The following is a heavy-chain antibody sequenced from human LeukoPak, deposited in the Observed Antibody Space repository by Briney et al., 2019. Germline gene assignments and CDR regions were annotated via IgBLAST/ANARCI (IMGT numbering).Heavy chain of an antibody. V-gene: IGHV3-20*04. CDR2: INWNGGST. CDR1: GFTFDDYG. CDR3: AKSVAIVATIDY. D-gene: IGHD5-12*01. Sequence: GGSLRLSCAASGFTFDDYGMSWVRQAPGKGLEWVSGINWNGGSTGYADSVKGRFTISRDNSKNTLYLQMNSLRAEDTAVYYCAKSVAIVATIDYWGQGTLVTVSS. J-gene: IGHJ4*02.